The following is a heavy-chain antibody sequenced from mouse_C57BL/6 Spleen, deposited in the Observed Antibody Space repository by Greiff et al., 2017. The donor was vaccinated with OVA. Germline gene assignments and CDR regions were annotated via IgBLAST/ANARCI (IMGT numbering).Heavy chain of an antibody. V-gene: IGHV1-5*01. D-gene: IGHD2-4*01. J-gene: IGHJ4*01. CDR2: IYPGNSDT. CDR1: GYTFTSYW. Sequence: VQLKQSGTVLARPGASVKMSCKTSGYTFTSYWMHWVKQRPGQGLEWIGAIYPGNSDTSYNQKFKGKAKLTAVTSASTAYMELSSLTNEDSAVYYCTASYDYEFYAMDYWGQGTSVTVSS. CDR3: TASYDYEFYAMDY.